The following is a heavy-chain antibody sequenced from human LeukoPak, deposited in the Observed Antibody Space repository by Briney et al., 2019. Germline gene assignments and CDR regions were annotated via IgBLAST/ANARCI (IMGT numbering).Heavy chain of an antibody. CDR2: IYYSGST. Sequence: SETLSLTCTVSGGSISSSSYYWGWIRQPPGKGLEWIGSIYYSGSTYYNPSLKSRVTISVDTSKNQFSLKLSSVTAADTAVYYCARDGINWFDPWGQGTLVTVSS. D-gene: IGHD1-14*01. CDR3: ARDGINWFDP. V-gene: IGHV4-39*07. CDR1: GGSISSSSYY. J-gene: IGHJ5*02.